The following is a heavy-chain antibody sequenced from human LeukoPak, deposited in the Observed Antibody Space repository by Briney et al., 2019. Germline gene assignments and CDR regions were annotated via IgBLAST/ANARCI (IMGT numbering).Heavy chain of an antibody. CDR3: ARYYDSSEIFDY. CDR2: IYYSGST. Sequence: SETLSLTCAVYGGSFSGYYWSWIRQPPGKGLEWIGYIYYSGSTNYNPSLKSRVTISVDTSKNQFSLKLSSVTAADTAVYYCARYYDSSEIFDYWGQGTLVTVSS. CDR1: GGSFSGYY. J-gene: IGHJ4*02. V-gene: IGHV4-59*01. D-gene: IGHD3-22*01.